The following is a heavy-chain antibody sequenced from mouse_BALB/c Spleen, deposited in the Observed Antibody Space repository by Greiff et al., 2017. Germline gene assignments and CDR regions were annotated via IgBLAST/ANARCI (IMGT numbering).Heavy chain of an antibody. CDR1: GYSITSDYA. CDR3: ARYYGNYSWFAY. J-gene: IGHJ3*01. Sequence: VQLQQSGPGLVKPSQSLSLTCTVTGYSITSDYAWNWIRQFPGNKLEWMGYISYSGSTSYNPSLKSRISITRDTSKNQFFLQLNSVTTEDTATYYCARYYGNYSWFAYWGQGTLVTVSA. CDR2: ISYSGST. V-gene: IGHV3-2*02. D-gene: IGHD2-1*01.